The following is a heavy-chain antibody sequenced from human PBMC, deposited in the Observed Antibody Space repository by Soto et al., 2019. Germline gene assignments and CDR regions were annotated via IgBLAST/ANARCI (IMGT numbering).Heavy chain of an antibody. J-gene: IGHJ4*02. D-gene: IGHD6-6*01. V-gene: IGHV3-23*01. CDR1: GFTFSSYA. CDR2: ISGSDDST. Sequence: EVQLLESGGGLVQPGESLRLSCAASGFTFSSYAMSWVRQAPGKGLEWFSVISGSDDSTYYADSVKGRFTISRDNSKNTLYLQMNSLRAEYTAVYYCAKRSSSSTFDYWGQGTLVTVSS. CDR3: AKRSSSSTFDY.